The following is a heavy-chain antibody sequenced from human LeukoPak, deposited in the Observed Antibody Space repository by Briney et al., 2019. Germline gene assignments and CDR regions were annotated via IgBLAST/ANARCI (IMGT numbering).Heavy chain of an antibody. D-gene: IGHD4-23*01. CDR2: IYYSGST. J-gene: IGHJ6*02. V-gene: IGHV4-39*02. CDR1: GGSISSISSNNYH. CDR3: AREMGVVTAHGIDV. Sequence: SETLSLTCIVSGGSISSISSNNYHWGWIRQPPGKGLEWIGSIYYSGSTYYNPSLKSRVTISVDTSKNQFSLKLSSVTAADTALYYCAREMGVVTAHGIDVWGQGTAVTVSS.